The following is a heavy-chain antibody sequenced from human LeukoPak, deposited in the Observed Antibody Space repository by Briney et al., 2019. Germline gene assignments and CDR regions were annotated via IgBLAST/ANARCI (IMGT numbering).Heavy chain of an antibody. D-gene: IGHD7-27*01. CDR3: ARGRRNRGFDY. CDR2: IIPILGVA. V-gene: IGHV1-69*04. Sequence: SVKVSCKASGGTFSSYVISWVRQAPGQGLEWMGRIIPILGVANYAQKFQGRVTITADKSTSTAYMELSSLRSEDTAVYYCARGRRNRGFDYWGQGTLVTVSS. J-gene: IGHJ4*02. CDR1: GGTFSSYV.